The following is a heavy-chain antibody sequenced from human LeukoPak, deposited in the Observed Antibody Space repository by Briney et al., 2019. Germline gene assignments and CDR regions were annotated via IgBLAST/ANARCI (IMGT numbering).Heavy chain of an antibody. V-gene: IGHV1-2*02. Sequence: ASVKVSCKASGYTFTGYYMHWVRQAPGQGLEWMGWINPNSGDRNFAQKFQGRVTMTRDTSISTVYMELSRLGPDDTAVYYCAREGWDQRDTAAFDHWGQGTLVTVSS. CDR1: GYTFTGYY. CDR2: INPNSGDR. CDR3: AREGWDQRDTAAFDH. J-gene: IGHJ4*02. D-gene: IGHD6-19*01.